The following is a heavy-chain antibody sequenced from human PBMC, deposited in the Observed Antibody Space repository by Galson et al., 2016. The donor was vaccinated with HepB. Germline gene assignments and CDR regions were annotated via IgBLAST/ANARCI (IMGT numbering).Heavy chain of an antibody. J-gene: IGHJ4*02. Sequence: SLRLSCAASGFTFSGSAIHWVRQASGKGPEWVGRIRSKANSYATAYVASVEGRFTISRDDSKKTAYLQMNSLKIEDTAVYYCARRYCSGGTCYFFDYWGQGTLVTVSS. CDR2: IRSKANSYAT. CDR1: GFTFSGSA. CDR3: ARRYCSGGTCYFFDY. D-gene: IGHD2-15*01. V-gene: IGHV3-73*01.